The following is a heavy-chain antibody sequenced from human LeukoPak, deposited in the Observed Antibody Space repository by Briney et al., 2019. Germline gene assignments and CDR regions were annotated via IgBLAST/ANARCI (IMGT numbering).Heavy chain of an antibody. CDR3: ARDSCGGDCSIPGYFDY. D-gene: IGHD2-21*02. Sequence: GGSLRLSCAASGLTFSSYAMHWVRQAPGKGLEWVAVISYDGSNKYYADSVKGRFTISRDNSKNTLYLQMNGLRAEDTAVYYCARDSCGGDCSIPGYFDYWGQGTLVTVSS. CDR2: ISYDGSNK. CDR1: GLTFSSYA. V-gene: IGHV3-30-3*01. J-gene: IGHJ4*02.